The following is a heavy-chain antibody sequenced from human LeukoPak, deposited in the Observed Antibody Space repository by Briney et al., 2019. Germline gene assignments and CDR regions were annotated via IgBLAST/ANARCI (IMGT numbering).Heavy chain of an antibody. Sequence: PSETLSLTCAVYGGSFSGCYWSWIRQPPGKGLEWIGEINHSGSTNYNPSLKSRVTILVDTSKNQFSLKLSSVTAADTAVYYCARVGAGVSYGMDVWGQGTTVTVSS. CDR1: GGSFSGCY. CDR2: INHSGST. D-gene: IGHD3-10*01. V-gene: IGHV4-34*01. J-gene: IGHJ6*02. CDR3: ARVGAGVSYGMDV.